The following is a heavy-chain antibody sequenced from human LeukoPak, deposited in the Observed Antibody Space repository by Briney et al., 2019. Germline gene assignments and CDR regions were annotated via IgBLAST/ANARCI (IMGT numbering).Heavy chain of an antibody. J-gene: IGHJ4*02. V-gene: IGHV3-66*01. D-gene: IGHD5-18*01. CDR1: GFSFSQAW. CDR2: IYSGGST. CDR3: ARSSIKGYSYGSDYYFDY. Sequence: SGGSLRLSCAASGFSFSQAWMSWVRQAPGKGLEWVSVIYSGGSTYYADSVKGRFTISRDNSKNTLYLQMNSLRAEDTAVYYCARSSIKGYSYGSDYYFDYWGQGTLVTVSS.